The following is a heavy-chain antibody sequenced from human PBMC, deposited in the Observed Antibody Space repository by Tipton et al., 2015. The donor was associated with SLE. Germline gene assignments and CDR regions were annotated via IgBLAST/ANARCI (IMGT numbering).Heavy chain of an antibody. CDR1: GYSISSGYY. V-gene: IGHV4-38-2*02. J-gene: IGHJ1*01. CDR2: IYHSGST. Sequence: TLSLTCTVSGYSISSGYYWGWIRQPPGKGLEWIGSIYHSGSTYYNPSLKSRVTISVDTSKNQFSLKLSSVAAADTAVYYCARGYGGSYSNFQHWGQGTLVTVSS. D-gene: IGHD1-26*01. CDR3: ARGYGGSYSNFQH.